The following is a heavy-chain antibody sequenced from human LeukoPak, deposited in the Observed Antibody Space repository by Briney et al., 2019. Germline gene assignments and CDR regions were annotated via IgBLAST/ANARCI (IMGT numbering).Heavy chain of an antibody. J-gene: IGHJ6*02. Sequence: GGSLRLSCAASGSTFSSYWMHWVRQAPGKGLVWVSRINSDGSSTSYADSVKGRFTISRDNAKNTLYLQMNSLRAEDTAVYYCARGRVHCSSTSCRPPYGMDVWGQGTTVTVSS. CDR1: GSTFSSYW. CDR2: INSDGSST. V-gene: IGHV3-74*01. D-gene: IGHD2-2*01. CDR3: ARGRVHCSSTSCRPPYGMDV.